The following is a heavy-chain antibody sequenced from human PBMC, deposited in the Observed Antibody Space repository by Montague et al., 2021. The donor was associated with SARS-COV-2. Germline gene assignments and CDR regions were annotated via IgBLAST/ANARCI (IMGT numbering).Heavy chain of an antibody. CDR3: ARAYITMIVVVSAFDI. CDR2: MYNSRSS. Sequence: SETLSLTCTVSGGSISAYYWSWIRQPPGKGLEWIAYMYNSRSSNYNPSLKSRVSISVDTSKSQFSLKLTSVTAADTAVYYCARAYITMIVVVSAFDIWGQGTMVTVSS. D-gene: IGHD3-22*01. J-gene: IGHJ3*02. V-gene: IGHV4-59*13. CDR1: GGSISAYY.